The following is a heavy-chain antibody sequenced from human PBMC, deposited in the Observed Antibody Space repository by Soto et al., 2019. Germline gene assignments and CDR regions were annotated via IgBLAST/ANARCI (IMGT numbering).Heavy chain of an antibody. J-gene: IGHJ5*02. V-gene: IGHV5-51*01. CDR1: GYRFTPYW. CDR3: ARKDKSGYFNRFDP. CDR2: IFPSDSDT. Sequence: PGESLKISCRTSGYRFTPYWIAWVRQMPGKGLEWMGIIFPSDSDTRYSPSFQGQVTISADRSTSTVFLQWASLKASDTAVYFCARKDKSGYFNRFDPWGEGKVVNLS. D-gene: IGHD3-22*01.